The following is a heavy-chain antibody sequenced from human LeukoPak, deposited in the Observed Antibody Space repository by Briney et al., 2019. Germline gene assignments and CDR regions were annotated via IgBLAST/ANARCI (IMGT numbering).Heavy chain of an antibody. D-gene: IGHD2-2*02. CDR2: ISHSGST. J-gene: IGHJ3*01. V-gene: IGHV4-34*01. CDR3: ASHKYPVQAFDV. Sequence: PSETLSLTCAVYGGSFSGYYWSWIRQPPGKGLEWIGEISHSGSTNYNPSLQSRVTLSVDTSRNQFSLILSPVTAADTAIYFCASHKYPVQAFDVWGQGAMVTVSS. CDR1: GGSFSGYY.